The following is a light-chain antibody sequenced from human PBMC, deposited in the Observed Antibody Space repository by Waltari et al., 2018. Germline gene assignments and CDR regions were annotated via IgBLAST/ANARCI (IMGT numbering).Light chain of an antibody. CDR3: QSYDNKLKV. V-gene: IGLV1-40*01. Sequence: QSVLTQPPSVSGAPGQTVTISCTGAFSNIRAAHAVHWYQRLPGAAPKLLIHKNNNRPSGVPARFSGSRSGSSASLIIAGLQSEDEADYYCQSYDNKLKVFGSGTKVNVL. CDR2: KNN. CDR1: FSNIRAAHA. J-gene: IGLJ6*01.